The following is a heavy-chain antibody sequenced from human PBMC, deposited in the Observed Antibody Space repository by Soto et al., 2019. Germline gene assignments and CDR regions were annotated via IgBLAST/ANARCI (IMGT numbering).Heavy chain of an antibody. D-gene: IGHD5-18*01. CDR1: GGTFSSYA. CDR2: IIPIFGTA. V-gene: IGHV1-69*13. Sequence: SVKVSCKASGGTFSSYAISWVRQAPGQGLEWMGGIIPIFGTANYAQKFQGRVTITADESTSTAYMELSSLRSEDTAVYYCARDLGYSYGANWFDPWGQGTLVTVSS. CDR3: ARDLGYSYGANWFDP. J-gene: IGHJ5*02.